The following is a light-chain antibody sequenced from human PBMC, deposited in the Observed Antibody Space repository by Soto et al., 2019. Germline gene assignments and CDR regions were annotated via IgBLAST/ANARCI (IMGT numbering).Light chain of an antibody. CDR1: QSIRSD. J-gene: IGKJ1*01. CDR3: QQGFSRPRT. Sequence: DIQMNQSPSSLSASVVDRVTITCRASQSIRSDLNWYQQRPGKAPKLLIYTTSNLESGVPSRFSGSGSGTDFTLTISNLQPEDFATYFCQQGFSRPRTFGLGTKV. CDR2: TTS. V-gene: IGKV1-39*01.